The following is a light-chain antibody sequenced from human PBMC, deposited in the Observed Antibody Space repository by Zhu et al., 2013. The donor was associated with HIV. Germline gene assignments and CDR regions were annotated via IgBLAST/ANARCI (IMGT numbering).Light chain of an antibody. Sequence: IVLTQSPATLSLSPGERATLSCRASQTISSYLAWYQQRPGQAPRLLIYDASNRAPGIPARFSGSGSGTDFTLTITRLEPEDFALYYCQQYSTSPWTFGLGTKVEIK. CDR1: QTISSY. V-gene: IGKV3-11*01. CDR2: DAS. CDR3: QQYSTSPWT. J-gene: IGKJ1*01.